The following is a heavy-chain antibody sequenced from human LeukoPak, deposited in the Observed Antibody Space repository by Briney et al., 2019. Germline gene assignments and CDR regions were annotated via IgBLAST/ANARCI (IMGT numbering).Heavy chain of an antibody. Sequence: GGSLRLSCAASRFTFTSYAMSWVRQAPGKGLEWVSAISGRGGIAYYVDSVKGRFTISRDNSRKTLYLQMSSLRADDTAIYYCAKTAYSGGWGAFDIWGQGTMVTVSS. CDR2: ISGRGGIA. V-gene: IGHV3-23*01. CDR3: AKTAYSGGWGAFDI. J-gene: IGHJ3*02. CDR1: RFTFTSYA. D-gene: IGHD6-19*01.